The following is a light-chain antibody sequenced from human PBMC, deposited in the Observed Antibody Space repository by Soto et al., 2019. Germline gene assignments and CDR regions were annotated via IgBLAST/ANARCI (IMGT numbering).Light chain of an antibody. V-gene: IGKV1-39*01. J-gene: IGKJ1*01. CDR1: QGTSKY. CDR3: QQSFTAPRT. CDR2: DAS. Sequence: DIQLTQSPSSLSASVGDRVTITCRASQGTSKYLNWYQQKPGKAPKLLIYDASTLQSGVPSRFSGSGSGTDFTLTISGLQPEDFGTYYCQQSFTAPRTFGQGTKVEIK.